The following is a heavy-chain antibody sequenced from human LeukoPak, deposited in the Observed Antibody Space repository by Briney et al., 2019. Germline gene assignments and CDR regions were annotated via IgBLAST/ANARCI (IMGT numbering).Heavy chain of an antibody. Sequence: PGGSLRLSCAASGFNFGDFYMSWVRQAPGKGLEWVADINQDASARQYVESVKGRFTVSRDNAKNTLYLQMNSVRPEDTAVYYCATDWAWGGFDHWGQGALVTVSS. D-gene: IGHD3-16*01. J-gene: IGHJ4*02. CDR3: ATDWAWGGFDH. CDR2: INQDASAR. CDR1: GFNFGDFY. V-gene: IGHV3-7*01.